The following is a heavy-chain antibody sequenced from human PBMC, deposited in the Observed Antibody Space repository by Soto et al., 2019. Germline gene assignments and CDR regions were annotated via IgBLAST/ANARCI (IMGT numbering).Heavy chain of an antibody. CDR3: TRWNGYGDL. D-gene: IGHD1-1*01. Sequence: EMQLVESGGGLVQPGGSLRLSCVVSGFSFSTYGVTWVRQAPGKGLEWVCGVSGGSGVTHYTDSVKGRFTISGDDSKNTVYLQMHSLRGEDTAVYYCTRWNGYGDLWGQGTLVTVSS. V-gene: IGHV3-23*04. CDR1: GFSFSTYG. CDR2: VSGGSGVT. J-gene: IGHJ5*02.